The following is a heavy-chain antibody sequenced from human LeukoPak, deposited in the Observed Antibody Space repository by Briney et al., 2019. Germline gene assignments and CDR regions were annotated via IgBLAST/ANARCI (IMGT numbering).Heavy chain of an antibody. D-gene: IGHD6-13*01. CDR2: INHSGST. CDR3: ARLAIAAAGTRAAFDI. V-gene: IGHV4-34*01. CDR1: GFTFGDYL. Sequence: GSLRLSCTASGFTFGDYLMSWIRQPPGKGLEWIGEINHSGSTNYNPSLKSRVTISVDTSKNQFSLKLSSVTAADTAVYYCARLAIAAAGTRAAFDIWGQGTMVTVSS. J-gene: IGHJ3*02.